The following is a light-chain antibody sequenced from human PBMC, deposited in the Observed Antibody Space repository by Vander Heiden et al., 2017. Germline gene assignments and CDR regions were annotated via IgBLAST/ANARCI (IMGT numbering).Light chain of an antibody. J-gene: IGLJ3*02. CDR1: TSNIGTYS. Sequence: QSVLTQPPSVSAAPGQKVTISCSGTTSNIGTYSVSWYQQLPGSAPKLLIDDIDERPSGIPDRFSGSKSGTSATLGISGLQTGDEADYYCATWDSGLTAWVFGGGTKLTVL. CDR3: ATWDSGLTAWV. CDR2: DID. V-gene: IGLV1-51*01.